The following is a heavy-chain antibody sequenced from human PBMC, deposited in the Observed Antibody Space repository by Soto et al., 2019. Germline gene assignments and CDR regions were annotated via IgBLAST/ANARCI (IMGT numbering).Heavy chain of an antibody. Sequence: QVQLVESGGGVVQPGRSLRVPCAASGFSFSSYAMHWVRQAPGKGLEWVAAISYDGSNKYYADTVKGRLTLSRDNSKNTLYLQMNSLRAEDTAVYFCTKERGGTNDYWGQGTLVTVSS. V-gene: IGHV3-30-3*01. CDR2: ISYDGSNK. J-gene: IGHJ4*02. CDR3: TKERGGTNDY. CDR1: GFSFSSYA. D-gene: IGHD1-7*01.